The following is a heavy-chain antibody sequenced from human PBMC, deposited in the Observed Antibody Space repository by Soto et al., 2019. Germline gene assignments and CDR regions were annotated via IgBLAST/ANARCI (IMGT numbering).Heavy chain of an antibody. V-gene: IGHV3-73*01. CDR1: GFTFSGSA. J-gene: IGHJ5*02. CDR3: AIHSSSWSNWFDP. Sequence: GGSLRLSCAASGFTFSGSAMHWVRQASGKGLEWGGRIRRKADSYADSVKGRFTISRDNSKNTLYLQMNSLRAEDTAVYYCAIHSSSWSNWFDPWGQGTLVTVSS. D-gene: IGHD6-13*01. CDR2: IRRKADSY.